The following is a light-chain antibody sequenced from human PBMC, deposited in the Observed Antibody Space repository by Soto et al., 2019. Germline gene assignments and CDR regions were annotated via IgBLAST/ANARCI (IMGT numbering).Light chain of an antibody. J-gene: IGLJ1*01. V-gene: IGLV2-14*01. Sequence: QSALTQPASVSGSPGQSISISCTGTSSDVGGYKYVSWYQQHPGKAPKLMIYEVSNRPSGVSNRFSGSKSGNTASVTIPGLQAEDEADYYCSSYTSTNTQVFGTGTKVTVL. CDR2: EVS. CDR3: SSYTSTNTQV. CDR1: SSDVGGYKY.